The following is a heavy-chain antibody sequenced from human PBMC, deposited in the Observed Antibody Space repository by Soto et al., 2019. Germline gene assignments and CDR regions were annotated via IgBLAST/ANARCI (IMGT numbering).Heavy chain of an antibody. CDR2: IRCSGSTI. Sequence: GGSLRLSCAASGFTFCSYEMNWVRRAPGKGLEWGSYIRCSGSTIYYADSVKGRFTISRDNAKISLYLQMNSLRAEDTAVYYCARGLYSGSPSYFDYCGQVTLVTVSS. D-gene: IGHD1-26*01. CDR1: GFTFCSYE. V-gene: IGHV3-48*03. J-gene: IGHJ4*02. CDR3: ARGLYSGSPSYFDY.